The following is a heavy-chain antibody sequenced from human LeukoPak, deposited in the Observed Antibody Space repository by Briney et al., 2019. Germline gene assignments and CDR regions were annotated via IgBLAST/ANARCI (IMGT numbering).Heavy chain of an antibody. CDR3: ARDHRYYYDSSGSDYYYGMDV. CDR2: IYYSGST. Sequence: SETLSLTCTVSGGSISSYYWSWIRQPPGKGLEWIGYIYYSGSTNYNPSLKSRVTISVDMSKNQFSLKLSSVTAADTAVYYCARDHRYYYDSSGSDYYYGMDVWGQGTTVTVSS. J-gene: IGHJ6*02. V-gene: IGHV4-59*01. CDR1: GGSISSYY. D-gene: IGHD3-22*01.